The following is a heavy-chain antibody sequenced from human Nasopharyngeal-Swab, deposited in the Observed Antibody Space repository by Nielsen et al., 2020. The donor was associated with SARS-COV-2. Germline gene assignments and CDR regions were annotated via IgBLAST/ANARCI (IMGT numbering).Heavy chain of an antibody. CDR2: IYDSGRT. CDR3: ARVVMVRGVSYYYYMDV. D-gene: IGHD3-10*01. V-gene: IGHV4-39*07. Sequence: SRQCPGKGLEWIGSIYDSGRTYYNPSLKSRVTISVDTSKNQFSLNLSSVTAADTAVYYCARVVMVRGVSYYYYMDVWGKGTTVTVSS. J-gene: IGHJ6*03.